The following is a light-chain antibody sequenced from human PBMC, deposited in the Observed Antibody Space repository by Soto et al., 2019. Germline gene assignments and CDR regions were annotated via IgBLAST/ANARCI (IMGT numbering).Light chain of an antibody. CDR3: QHLNGYPRT. Sequence: DIQLTQSPSYLSASVGDRVTITCRASQGISSYLAWYQQEPGKAPKLLIYAASTLHSGVPSRFSGSGSGTEFTLTITSLQPEDFATYFCQHLNGYPRTFGQGTKVELK. CDR1: QGISSY. J-gene: IGKJ1*01. V-gene: IGKV1-9*01. CDR2: AAS.